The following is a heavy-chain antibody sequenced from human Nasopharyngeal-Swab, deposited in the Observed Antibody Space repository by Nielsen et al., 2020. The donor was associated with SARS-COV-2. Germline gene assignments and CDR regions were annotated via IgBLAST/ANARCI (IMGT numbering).Heavy chain of an antibody. V-gene: IGHV1-8*01. D-gene: IGHD6-13*01. J-gene: IGHJ4*02. CDR3: ARDTAAAYDY. Sequence: ITSYAAAYTIISYYTIWVRQATAQGLEWMGWMNPDSGNTGYAPKFQGRVTMTWNTSISTAYMELSSLRSEDTAVSSLARDTAAAYDYWGQRTLVTVSS. CDR1: AYTIISYY. CDR2: MNPDSGNT.